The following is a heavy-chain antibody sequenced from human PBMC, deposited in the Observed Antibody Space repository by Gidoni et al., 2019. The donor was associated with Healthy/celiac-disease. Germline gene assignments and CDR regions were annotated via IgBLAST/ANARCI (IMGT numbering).Heavy chain of an antibody. CDR1: GDSVSSHRDA. Sequence: QVQLQHSGPGLVKPSQTLSLTCSISGDSVSSHRDAWNWIRQSPSRGLEWLGMTYYRSKWYNDYAVSVKSRITINPDTSKNQFSLQLNSVNPEDTAVYYCARDQASSSSRVFDYWGQGTLVTVSS. D-gene: IGHD6-6*01. V-gene: IGHV6-1*01. J-gene: IGHJ4*02. CDR3: ARDQASSSSRVFDY. CDR2: TYYRSKWYN.